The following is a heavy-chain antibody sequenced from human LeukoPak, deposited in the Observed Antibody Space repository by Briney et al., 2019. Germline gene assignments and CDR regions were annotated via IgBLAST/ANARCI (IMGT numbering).Heavy chain of an antibody. CDR2: ISGSGGST. J-gene: IGHJ4*02. Sequence: GGSLRLSCAASGFTFSSYAMSWVRQAPGKGLEWVSAISGSGGSTYYADSVKGRFTISRDNSKNTLYLQMNSLRAEDTAVYYCAKDLLGYCSSTSCQTFDYWGQGTLVTVSS. V-gene: IGHV3-23*01. D-gene: IGHD2-2*01. CDR3: AKDLLGYCSSTSCQTFDY. CDR1: GFTFSSYA.